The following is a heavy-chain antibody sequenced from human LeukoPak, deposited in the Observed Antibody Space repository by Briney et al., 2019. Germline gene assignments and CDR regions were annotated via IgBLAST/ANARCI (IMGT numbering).Heavy chain of an antibody. D-gene: IGHD3-10*02. CDR2: ISGSGGST. Sequence: PGGSLRPSCAASGFTFSSYAMSWVRQAPGKGLEWVSAISGSGGSTYYADSVKGRFTISRDNSKNTLYLRMNSLRAEDTAVYYCAKDRGLLFGEFHDYWGQGTLVTVSS. CDR1: GFTFSSYA. CDR3: AKDRGLLFGEFHDY. J-gene: IGHJ4*02. V-gene: IGHV3-23*01.